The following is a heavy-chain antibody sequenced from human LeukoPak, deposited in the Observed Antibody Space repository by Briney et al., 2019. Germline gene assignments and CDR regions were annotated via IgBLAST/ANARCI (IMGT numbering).Heavy chain of an antibody. CDR1: GGTFSSYA. D-gene: IGHD3-22*01. Sequence: SVKVSCKASGGTFSSYAVSWVRQAPGQGLEWMGGIIPIFGTANYAQKFQGRVTITADESTSTAYMELSSLRSEDTAVYYCASEGYYDSSGALGGFDYWGQGTLVTVSS. CDR3: ASEGYYDSSGALGGFDY. J-gene: IGHJ4*02. CDR2: IIPIFGTA. V-gene: IGHV1-69*13.